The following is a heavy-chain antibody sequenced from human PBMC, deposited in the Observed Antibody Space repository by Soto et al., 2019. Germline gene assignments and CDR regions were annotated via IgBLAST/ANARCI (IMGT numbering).Heavy chain of an antibody. CDR1: GGSISSYY. D-gene: IGHD6-13*01. J-gene: IGHJ4*02. Sequence: SETLSLTCTVSGGSISSYYWSWIRQPAGKGMEWIGRIHTTDGTNYNPSLKSRVTMSIDTSNNQFSLKLNSLTAADTAVYYCARALSSAAGLYFDFWGQGTLVTVS. CDR3: ARALSSAAGLYFDF. V-gene: IGHV4-4*07. CDR2: IHTTDGT.